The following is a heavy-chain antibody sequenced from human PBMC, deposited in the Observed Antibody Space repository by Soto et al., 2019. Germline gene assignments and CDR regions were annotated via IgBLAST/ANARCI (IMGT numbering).Heavy chain of an antibody. J-gene: IGHJ6*02. CDR1: GGSISSGGYS. V-gene: IGHV4-30-2*01. Sequence: SETLSLTCAVSGGSISSGGYSWSWIRQPPGKGLEWIGYIYHSGSTYYNPSLKSRVTISVDRSKNQFSLKLSSVTAADTAVYYCARGRDSGYPYYYGMDVWGQGTTVTVSS. CDR3: ARGRDSGYPYYYGMDV. D-gene: IGHD5-12*01. CDR2: IYHSGST.